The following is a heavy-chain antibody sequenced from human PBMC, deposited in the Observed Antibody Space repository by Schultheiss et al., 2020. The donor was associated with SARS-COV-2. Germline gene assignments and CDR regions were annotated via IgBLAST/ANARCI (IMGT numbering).Heavy chain of an antibody. CDR2: ISGSGGST. V-gene: IGHV3-23*01. Sequence: GESLKISCAASGFTFSNAWMSWVRQAPGKGLVWVSAISGSGGSTYYADSVKGRFTISRDNAKNTLYLQMNSLRAEDTAVYYCARQGYYYGSGFDYWGQGTLVTVSS. CDR3: ARQGYYYGSGFDY. J-gene: IGHJ4*02. CDR1: GFTFSNAW. D-gene: IGHD3-10*01.